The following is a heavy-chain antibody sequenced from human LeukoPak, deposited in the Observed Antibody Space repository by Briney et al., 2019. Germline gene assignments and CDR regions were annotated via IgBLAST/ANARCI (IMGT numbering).Heavy chain of an antibody. CDR3: ARSRGRKVIPFDY. Sequence: PSETLSLTCTVSGGSLSTYYRSWIRQPPGKGLEWIGYIYTSGSTDYNPSLKSRVTISLDTSNNQFSLKLNSVTAADTAVYYCARSRGRKVIPFDYWGQGILVAVSS. CDR1: GGSLSTYY. CDR2: IYTSGST. V-gene: IGHV4-4*09. J-gene: IGHJ4*02. D-gene: IGHD3-10*01.